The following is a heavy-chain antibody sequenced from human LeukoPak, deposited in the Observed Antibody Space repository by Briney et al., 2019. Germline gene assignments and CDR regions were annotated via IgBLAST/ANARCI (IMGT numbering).Heavy chain of an antibody. Sequence: GGSLRLSCAASGFTFSSYAMHWVRQAPGKGLEWVAVISYDGSNKYYADSVKGRFTISRDNAKNSLYLQMNSLRAEDTAVYYCARDPYYGSGTSYWGQGTLVTVSS. D-gene: IGHD3-10*01. CDR3: ARDPYYGSGTSY. V-gene: IGHV3-30-3*01. CDR2: ISYDGSNK. CDR1: GFTFSSYA. J-gene: IGHJ4*02.